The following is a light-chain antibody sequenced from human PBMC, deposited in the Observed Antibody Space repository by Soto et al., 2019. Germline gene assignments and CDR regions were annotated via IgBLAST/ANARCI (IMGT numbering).Light chain of an antibody. J-gene: IGLJ2*01. Sequence: QSVLTQPPSVSGAPGQRVTISCTGSSSNIGAGYDVHGYQQLPGTAPKLFIYANTDRPSGVPDRFSGSKSGTSASLAITGLQAEDEADYYSQSYGSSLSGVLFSGGTKVTVL. V-gene: IGLV1-40*01. CDR1: SSNIGAGYD. CDR2: ANT. CDR3: QSYGSSLSGVL.